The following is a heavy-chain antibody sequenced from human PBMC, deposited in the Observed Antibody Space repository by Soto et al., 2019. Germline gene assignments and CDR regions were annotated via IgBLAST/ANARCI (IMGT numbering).Heavy chain of an antibody. CDR2: ISSSGSTI. J-gene: IGHJ5*02. Sequence: QVQLVESGGGLVKPGGSLRLSCAASGFTFSDYYMSWIRQAPGKGLEWVSYISSSGSTIYYADSVKGRFTISRDNAKNSLYLQMNTLRAEDTAVYYCAGAYYDFWSGQNWFDPWVQGTLVTVSS. CDR3: AGAYYDFWSGQNWFDP. CDR1: GFTFSDYY. V-gene: IGHV3-11*01. D-gene: IGHD3-3*01.